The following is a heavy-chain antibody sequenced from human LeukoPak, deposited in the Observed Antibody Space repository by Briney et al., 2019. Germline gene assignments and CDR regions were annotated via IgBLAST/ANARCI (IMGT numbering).Heavy chain of an antibody. D-gene: IGHD2-15*01. CDR3: ARTYCSGGSCHFDY. J-gene: IGHJ4*02. V-gene: IGHV4-59*08. CDR2: IYYSGNT. CDR1: GGSISSYY. Sequence: SETLSLTCTVSGGSISSYYWSWIRQPPGKGLEWIGYIYYSGNTDSNPSLKSRVTISVDTSKNQFSLKLSSVTAADTAVYYCARTYCSGGSCHFDYWGQGILVTVSS.